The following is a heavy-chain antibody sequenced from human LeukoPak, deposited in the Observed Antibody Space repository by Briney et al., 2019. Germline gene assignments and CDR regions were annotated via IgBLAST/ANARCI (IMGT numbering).Heavy chain of an antibody. V-gene: IGHV1-18*01. J-gene: IGHJ4*02. CDR1: GYTFTSYG. CDR3: ARVLFYSSGNKSNRVDY. Sequence: GASVKVSCKASGYTFTSYGISWVRQAPGQGLEWMGWISAYNGNTNYAQKLQGRVTMTTDTSTSTAYMELRSLRSDDTAVYYCARVLFYSSGNKSNRVDYWGQGTLVTVSS. CDR2: ISAYNGNT. D-gene: IGHD6-19*01.